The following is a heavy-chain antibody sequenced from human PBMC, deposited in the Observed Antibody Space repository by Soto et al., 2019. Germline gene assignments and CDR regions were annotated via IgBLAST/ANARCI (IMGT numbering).Heavy chain of an antibody. V-gene: IGHV4-39*01. Sequence: SETLCLTCTVSGGSMISYYWGWIRQPPGKGLQWIGSSSYTGNTYFNPSLRSRVTISFDTSKNQFSLKLSSVTAADTAVYYCARRWGRTFDYWGQGTLVTVSS. CDR3: ARRWGRTFDY. CDR1: GGSMISYY. J-gene: IGHJ4*02. CDR2: SSYTGNT. D-gene: IGHD7-27*01.